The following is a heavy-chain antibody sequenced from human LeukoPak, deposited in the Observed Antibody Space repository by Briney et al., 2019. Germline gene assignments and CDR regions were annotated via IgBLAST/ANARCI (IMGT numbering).Heavy chain of an antibody. CDR3: ARAGIAAALNFDY. Sequence: SETLSLTCAVYGGSFSGYYWSWIRQPPGKGLEWIGEINHSGSTNYKPSLKSRVTISVDTSKNQFSLRLSSVTAADTAVYYCARAGIAAALNFDYWGQGTLVTVSS. D-gene: IGHD6-13*01. CDR1: GGSFSGYY. J-gene: IGHJ4*02. CDR2: INHSGST. V-gene: IGHV4-34*01.